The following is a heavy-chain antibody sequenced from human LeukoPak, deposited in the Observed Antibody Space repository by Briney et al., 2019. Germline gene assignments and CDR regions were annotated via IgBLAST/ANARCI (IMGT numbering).Heavy chain of an antibody. Sequence: QPGGSLRLSCAASGFTVSSNYMSWVRQAPGKGLEWVAFIRYDGSNKYYADSVKGRFTISRDNSKNTLYLQMNSLRAEDTAVYYCAKTSSEYYDFWSLDYWGQGTLVTVSS. V-gene: IGHV3-30*02. CDR1: GFTVSSNY. CDR3: AKTSSEYYDFWSLDY. J-gene: IGHJ4*02. CDR2: IRYDGSNK. D-gene: IGHD3-3*01.